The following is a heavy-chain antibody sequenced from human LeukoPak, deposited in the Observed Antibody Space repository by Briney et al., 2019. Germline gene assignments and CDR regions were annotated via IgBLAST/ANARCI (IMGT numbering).Heavy chain of an antibody. Sequence: ASVKVSCKASVYTFTSYGISWVRQAPGQGREWMGWISAYNGNTNYAQKLQGRVTMTTDTSTSPAYMELRSLRSDATAVYYCARDCLNPGRGNWFDPWGQGTLVTVSS. CDR2: ISAYNGNT. CDR3: ARDCLNPGRGNWFDP. J-gene: IGHJ5*02. CDR1: VYTFTSYG. V-gene: IGHV1-18*01. D-gene: IGHD1-14*01.